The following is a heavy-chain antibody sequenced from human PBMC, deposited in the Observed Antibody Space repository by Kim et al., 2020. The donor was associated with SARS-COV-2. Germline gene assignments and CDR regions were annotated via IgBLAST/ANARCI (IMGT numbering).Heavy chain of an antibody. V-gene: IGHV1-2*02. D-gene: IGHD2-15*01. CDR3: ARPGGNGISNAFDI. J-gene: IGHJ3*02. Sequence: AQKFKGRVTMTRDTSISTAYMELSRLRSDDTAVYYCARPGGNGISNAFDIWGQGTMVTVSS.